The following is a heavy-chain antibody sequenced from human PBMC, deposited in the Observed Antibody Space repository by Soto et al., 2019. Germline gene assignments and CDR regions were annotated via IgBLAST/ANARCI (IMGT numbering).Heavy chain of an antibody. V-gene: IGHV1-69*01. CDR2: IIPIFGTA. D-gene: IGHD3-16*01. CDR3: ARGWGKVVTLGDYYGMDV. Sequence: QVQLVQSGAEVKKPGSSVKVSCKASGGTFSSYAISWVRQAPGQGLEWMGGIIPIFGTANYAQKFQGRVPITADESTRTAYMELSSLRSEDTAVYYCARGWGKVVTLGDYYGMDVWGHGTTVTVS. J-gene: IGHJ6*02. CDR1: GGTFSSYA.